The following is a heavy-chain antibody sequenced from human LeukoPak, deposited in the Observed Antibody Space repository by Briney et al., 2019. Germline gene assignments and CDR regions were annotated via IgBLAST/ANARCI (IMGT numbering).Heavy chain of an antibody. CDR3: ARSGNALWFGEYYFDY. CDR2: IRYDGSNK. D-gene: IGHD3-10*01. J-gene: IGHJ4*02. CDR1: GFTFSSYG. V-gene: IGHV3-30*02. Sequence: GGSLRLSCAASGFTFSSYGMHWVRQAPGKGLEWVAFIRYDGSNKYYADSVKGRFTISRDNSKNTLYLQMNSLRAEDTAVYYCARSGNALWFGEYYFDYWGQGTLVTVSS.